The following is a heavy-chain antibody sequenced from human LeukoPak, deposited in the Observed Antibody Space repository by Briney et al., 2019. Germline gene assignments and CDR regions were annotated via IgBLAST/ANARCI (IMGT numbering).Heavy chain of an antibody. CDR3: AKGSGYSGYDSLSGVDP. CDR2: IRYDGSNK. D-gene: IGHD5-12*01. CDR1: GFTFSSYG. J-gene: IGHJ5*02. V-gene: IGHV3-30*02. Sequence: GGSLRLSCAASGFTFSSYGMHWVRQAPGKGLEWVAFIRYDGSNKYYADSVKGRFTISRDNPKNTLYLQMNSLRAEDTAVYYCAKGSGYSGYDSLSGVDPWGQGTLVTVSS.